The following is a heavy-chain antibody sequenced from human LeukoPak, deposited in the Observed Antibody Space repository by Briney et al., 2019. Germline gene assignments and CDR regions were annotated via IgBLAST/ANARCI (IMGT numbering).Heavy chain of an antibody. CDR1: GGSISSYY. CDR3: ARGCTNAVCHFYQIDY. CDR2: IYYSGTT. Sequence: SETLSLTCTVSGGSISSYYWSWIRQPPGKGLEWIGFIYYSGTTNYNPSLKSRVTISVDTSKNQFSLKLSSVTAADTAVYYCARGCTNAVCHFYQIDYWGQGTLVTVSS. D-gene: IGHD2-8*01. V-gene: IGHV4-59*01. J-gene: IGHJ4*02.